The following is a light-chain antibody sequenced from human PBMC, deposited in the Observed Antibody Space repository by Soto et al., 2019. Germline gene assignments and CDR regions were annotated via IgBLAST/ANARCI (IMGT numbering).Light chain of an antibody. Sequence: QSALTQPASVSGSPGQSITISCTGSSSDVGVYNYVSWYQQHPDKAPKLMIYEVSRRPSGVSDRFSGSKSGNTASLTISGLQAEDEADYYCSSFASSTTPMIFGGGTKLTVL. CDR3: SSFASSTTPMI. CDR2: EVS. CDR1: SSDVGVYNY. V-gene: IGLV2-14*01. J-gene: IGLJ2*01.